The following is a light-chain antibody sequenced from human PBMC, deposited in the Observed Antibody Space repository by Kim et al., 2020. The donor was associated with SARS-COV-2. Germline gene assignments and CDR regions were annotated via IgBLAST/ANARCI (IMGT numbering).Light chain of an antibody. CDR1: SSDFGGYNY. CDR2: EVS. V-gene: IGLV2-8*01. Sequence: GQSVTVACTGTSSDFGGYNYVSWYQQQPGKAPKLMIYEVSKRPSGVPDRFSGSKSGNTASLTVSGLQAEDEADYYGSSYAGSNKLVFGGGTQLTVL. CDR3: SSYAGSNKLV. J-gene: IGLJ2*01.